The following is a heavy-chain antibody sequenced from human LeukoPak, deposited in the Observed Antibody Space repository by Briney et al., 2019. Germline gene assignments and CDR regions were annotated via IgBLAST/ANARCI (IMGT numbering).Heavy chain of an antibody. CDR2: ISDSGSYT. V-gene: IGHV3-11*03. CDR1: GFSFRGYY. Sequence: GGSLRLSCAASGFSFRGYYMSWIRQAPGKGLEWVAYISDSGSYTNHADSVRGRFTISRDNAKKSLFLQMINLRADDTAVYFCARTVGRGPGGHFDYWGQGALDTVSS. J-gene: IGHJ4*02. CDR3: ARTVGRGPGGHFDY. D-gene: IGHD4-23*01.